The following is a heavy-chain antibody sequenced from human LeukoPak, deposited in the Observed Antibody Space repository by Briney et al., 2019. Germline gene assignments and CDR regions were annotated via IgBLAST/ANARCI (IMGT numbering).Heavy chain of an antibody. J-gene: IGHJ4*02. D-gene: IGHD5-18*01. CDR2: IYYSGSS. V-gene: IGHV4-30-4*01. CDR3: ARSPVVDTAMAVGY. Sequence: SETLSLTCTVSGGSINNGGYYWSWIRQHPGKGLEWIGYIYYSGSSYYNPSLRSRVTISVDTSKNQFSLDLSSVTAADTAVYYCARSPVVDTAMAVGYWGQGTLVTVSS. CDR1: GGSINNGGYY.